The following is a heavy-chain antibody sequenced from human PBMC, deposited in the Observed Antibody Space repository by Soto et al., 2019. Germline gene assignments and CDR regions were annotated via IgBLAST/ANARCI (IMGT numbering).Heavy chain of an antibody. CDR3: ASGIAVADPYYFDY. CDR2: IYYSGST. CDR1: GGSISSYY. J-gene: IGHJ4*02. V-gene: IGHV4-59*01. D-gene: IGHD6-19*01. Sequence: TLSLTCTVSGGSISSYYWSWIRQPPGKGLEWIGYIYYSGSTNYNPSLKSRVTISVDTSKNQFSLKLSSVTAADTAVYYCASGIAVADPYYFDYWGQGTLVTVSS.